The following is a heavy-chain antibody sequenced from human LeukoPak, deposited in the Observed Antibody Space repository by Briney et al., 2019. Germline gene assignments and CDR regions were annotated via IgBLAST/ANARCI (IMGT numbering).Heavy chain of an antibody. D-gene: IGHD3-16*01. CDR2: SIPIFDRT. CDR1: GGTFGSYS. Sequence: PRASVKVSCLASGGTFGSYSLNWVRQAPGQGLEWMGRSIPIFDRTNYAQNFQGRVTITADKSTTPVYMELTSLRSDDTAVYYCSGDFTWHHDSWGQGTLVTVSS. CDR3: SGDFTWHHDS. V-gene: IGHV1-69*04. J-gene: IGHJ5*02.